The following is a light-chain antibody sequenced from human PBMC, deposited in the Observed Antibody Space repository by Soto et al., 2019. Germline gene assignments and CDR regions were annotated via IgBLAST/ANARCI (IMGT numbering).Light chain of an antibody. J-gene: IGLJ1*01. V-gene: IGLV2-14*03. CDR2: DVN. Sequence: QSALTQPASVSGSPGQSITISCTGATTDVDGYDYVSWYQQHPGQAPKLMIFDVNNRPSGVSGRFSGSKSGDTASLTISGLQAEDDGDYYCTSYTGSGTLDVFGSGTKVTVL. CDR3: TSYTGSGTLDV. CDR1: TTDVDGYDY.